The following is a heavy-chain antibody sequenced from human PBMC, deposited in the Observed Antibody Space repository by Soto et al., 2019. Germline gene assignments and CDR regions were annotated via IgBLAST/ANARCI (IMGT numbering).Heavy chain of an antibody. CDR2: IRSKAYGGTT. CDR3: TREKGRYCSGGSCYEMPDY. V-gene: IGHV3-49*03. J-gene: IGHJ4*02. Sequence: SLRLSCTASGFTFGDYAMSWFRQAPGKGLEWVGFIRSKAYGGTTEYAASVKGRFTISRDDSKSIAYLQMNSLKTEDTAVYYCTREKGRYCSGGSCYEMPDYWGQGTLVTAPQ. D-gene: IGHD2-15*01. CDR1: GFTFGDYA.